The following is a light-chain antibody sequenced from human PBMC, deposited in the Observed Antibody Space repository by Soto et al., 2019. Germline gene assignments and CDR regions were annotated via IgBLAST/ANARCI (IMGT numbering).Light chain of an antibody. CDR2: GAS. CDR1: ESVSSSY. Sequence: EIVLTQSPGTLSLSPGERATLSCRASESVSSSYLAWYQQKPGQAPRLLIYGASSRATGIPDRFSGSGSGTDFTLTISRLEAEDFGVYYCQQYGTSYTFGQGTKLEIK. J-gene: IGKJ2*01. CDR3: QQYGTSYT. V-gene: IGKV3-20*01.